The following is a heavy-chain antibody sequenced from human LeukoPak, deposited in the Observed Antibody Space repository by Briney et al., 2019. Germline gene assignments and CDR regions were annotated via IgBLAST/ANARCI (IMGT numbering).Heavy chain of an antibody. CDR3: ASVPLPLVGGDNWFDP. V-gene: IGHV4-59*01. D-gene: IGHD6-13*01. CDR1: GGSISSYC. J-gene: IGHJ5*02. CDR2: IYYSGST. Sequence: ASETLSLTYTVSGGSISSYCRSWIRQPPGKGLEWIGYIYYSGSTNYNPSLKSRVTISVDTSKNQFSLMLSSVTAADTAVYYCASVPLPLVGGDNWFDPWGQGTLVTVSS.